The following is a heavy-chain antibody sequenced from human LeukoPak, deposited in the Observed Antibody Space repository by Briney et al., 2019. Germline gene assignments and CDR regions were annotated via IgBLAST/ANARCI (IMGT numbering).Heavy chain of an antibody. Sequence: GGSLRLSCAASGFTFSSYGMHWVRQAPGKGLEWVAVISYDGSNKYYADSVKGRFTISRDNSKNTLYLQMNSLRAEDTAVYYCAKLDITMVRAYPSYYYYGMDVWGQGTTVTVSS. CDR1: GFTFSSYG. J-gene: IGHJ6*02. D-gene: IGHD3-10*01. CDR2: ISYDGSNK. CDR3: AKLDITMVRAYPSYYYYGMDV. V-gene: IGHV3-30*18.